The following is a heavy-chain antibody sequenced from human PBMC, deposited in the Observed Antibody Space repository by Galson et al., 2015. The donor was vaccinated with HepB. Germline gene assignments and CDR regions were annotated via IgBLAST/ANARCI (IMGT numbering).Heavy chain of an antibody. CDR3: ARGIVVVPTATGDYFDY. CDR2: ISGSSGYI. D-gene: IGHD2-2*01. CDR1: GFTFSTYS. Sequence: SLRLSCAASGFTFSTYSMNWVRQAPGKGLEWVSSISGSSGYIYYADSFKGRFTISRDNAKNSLYLQMNSLRAEDTAVYYCARGIVVVPTATGDYFDYWGQGTLVTVSS. J-gene: IGHJ4*01. V-gene: IGHV3-21*01.